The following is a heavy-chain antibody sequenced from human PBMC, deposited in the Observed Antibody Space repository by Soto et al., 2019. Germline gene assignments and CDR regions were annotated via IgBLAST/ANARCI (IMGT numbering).Heavy chain of an antibody. CDR2: IYPGDSDT. V-gene: IGHV5-51*01. J-gene: IGHJ6*02. CDR1: GYSFTSYW. Sequence: PGESLKISCKGSGYSFTSYWIGWVRQMPGKGLEWMGIIYPGDSDTRYSPSFQGQVTISADMSISTAYLQWSSLKASDTAMYYCAIRHSNSYYYYGMDVWGQGTTVTVSS. D-gene: IGHD5-18*01. CDR3: AIRHSNSYYYYGMDV.